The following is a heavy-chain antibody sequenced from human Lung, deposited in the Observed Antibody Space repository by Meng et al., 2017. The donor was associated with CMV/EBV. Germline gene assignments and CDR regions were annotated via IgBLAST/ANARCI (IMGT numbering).Heavy chain of an antibody. CDR1: GYPITDYN. CDR3: ARSSGWSRFDY. J-gene: IGHJ4*01. V-gene: IGHV1-2*02. Sequence: QVQLVLSGAEMKKPGASVNVSCKASGYPITDYNKHWVRQAPGQGFQWMGWINPNDDTNYAQNFQGRVTMTRDMSINTIYMELSRLTSEDTAVYYCARSSGWSRFDYWGHGTLVTVSS. CDR2: INPNDDT. D-gene: IGHD6-19*01.